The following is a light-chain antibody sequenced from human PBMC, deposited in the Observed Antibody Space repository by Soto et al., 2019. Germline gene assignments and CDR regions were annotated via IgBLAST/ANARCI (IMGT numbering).Light chain of an antibody. CDR2: GAS. CDR1: QSVSSTH. Sequence: EIVLTQSPGTLSLSPGERATLSCRASQSVSSTHLAWYQQKPGQAPRLLIYGASSRATGIPDRFSGSGSGTDFTLTISRLEPEDFAVYYFQQYGSSPRTFGGGTKVEIK. J-gene: IGKJ4*01. V-gene: IGKV3-20*01. CDR3: QQYGSSPRT.